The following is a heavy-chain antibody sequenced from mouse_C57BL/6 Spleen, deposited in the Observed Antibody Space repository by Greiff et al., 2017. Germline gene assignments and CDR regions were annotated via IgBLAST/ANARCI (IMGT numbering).Heavy chain of an antibody. D-gene: IGHD2-3*01. CDR1: GFSFNTYA. Sequence: EVQLVESGGGLVQPKGSLKLSCAASGFSFNTYAMNWVRQAPGKGLEWVARIRSKSNNYATYYADSVKDRFTISRDDSESMLYLQMNNLKTEDTAMYYCVRHFDVYYVEDYAMDYWGQGTSVTVSS. CDR2: IRSKSNNYAT. CDR3: VRHFDVYYVEDYAMDY. V-gene: IGHV10-1*01. J-gene: IGHJ4*01.